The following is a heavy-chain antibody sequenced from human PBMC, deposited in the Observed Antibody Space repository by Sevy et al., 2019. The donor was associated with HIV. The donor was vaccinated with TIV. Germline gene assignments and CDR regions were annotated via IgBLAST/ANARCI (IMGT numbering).Heavy chain of an antibody. CDR2: IYPGDSET. CDR3: AKLVDYDGNWDY. CDR1: GYSFSSYW. D-gene: IGHD3-16*01. J-gene: IGHJ4*02. Sequence: GESLKISCKGSGYSFSSYWIGWVRQMPGKGLEWMGIIYPGDSETRYSPSFQGQVTISADKSIATAYLQWSSLKASDTAMYYCAKLVDYDGNWDYWGQGTLVTVSS. V-gene: IGHV5-51*01.